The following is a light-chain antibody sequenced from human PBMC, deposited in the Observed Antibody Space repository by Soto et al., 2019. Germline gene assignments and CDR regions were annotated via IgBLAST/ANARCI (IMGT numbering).Light chain of an antibody. CDR3: QHYNNLPLT. CDR1: QSISSN. Sequence: EIVMTQSPGTLSLSPGERATLSCRASQSISSNLAWYQQKPGQAPRLLIYGASTRAPGIPARFSGSGSGTEFTLAISSLQSEDFAVYYCQHYNNLPLTFGGGT. V-gene: IGKV3-15*01. J-gene: IGKJ4*01. CDR2: GAS.